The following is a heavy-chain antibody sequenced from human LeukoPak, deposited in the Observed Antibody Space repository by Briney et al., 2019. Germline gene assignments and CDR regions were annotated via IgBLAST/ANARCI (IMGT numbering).Heavy chain of an antibody. Sequence: PSETLSLTCTVSGGSISSYYWSWIRQPPGKGLEWIGYIYYSGSTNYNPSLKSRVTISVDTSKNQFSLKLSSVTAADTAVYYCAASSSGYYWADFDIWGQGTMVTVSS. D-gene: IGHD3-22*01. V-gene: IGHV4-59*13. CDR1: GGSISSYY. CDR3: AASSSGYYWADFDI. CDR2: IYYSGST. J-gene: IGHJ3*02.